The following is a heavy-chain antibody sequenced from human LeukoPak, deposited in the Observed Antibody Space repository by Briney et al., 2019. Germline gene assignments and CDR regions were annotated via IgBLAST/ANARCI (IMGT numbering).Heavy chain of an antibody. Sequence: TGGSLRLSCAASGFTFGSYSMNWVRQAPGKGLEWVSSISHGSSYIYYADSVKSRFTISRDNAENSLYLQMNSLRAEDTAVYYCARGPKYKASTGPHYFDYWGQGTLVTVSS. D-gene: IGHD1-1*01. CDR3: ARGPKYKASTGPHYFDY. CDR2: ISHGSSYI. CDR1: GFTFGSYS. J-gene: IGHJ4*02. V-gene: IGHV3-21*01.